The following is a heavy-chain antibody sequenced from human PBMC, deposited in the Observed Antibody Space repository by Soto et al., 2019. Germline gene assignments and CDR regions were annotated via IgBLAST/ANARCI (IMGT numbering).Heavy chain of an antibody. V-gene: IGHV1-69*13. J-gene: IGHJ5*02. CDR2: IIPIFGTA. CDR1: GGTFSNYA. CDR3: ARDRGPSSGYYPYWFDP. D-gene: IGHD3-22*01. Sequence: SVKVSCKASGGTFSNYAITWVRQAPGQGLEWMGGIIPIFGTANYAQKFQGRVTITADESTSTAYMELSSLRSEDTAVYYCARDRGPSSGYYPYWFDPWGQGTLVTVSS.